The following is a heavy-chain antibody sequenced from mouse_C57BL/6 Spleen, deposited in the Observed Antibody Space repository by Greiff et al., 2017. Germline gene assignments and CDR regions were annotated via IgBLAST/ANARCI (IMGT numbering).Heavy chain of an antibody. D-gene: IGHD2-1*01. CDR1: GYSFTDYN. CDR2: INPNYGTT. CDR3: ARGYYALYYFDY. V-gene: IGHV1-39*01. J-gene: IGHJ2*01. Sequence: EVKLMESGPELVKPGASVKISCKASGYSFTDYNMNWVKQSNGKSLEWIGVINPNYGTTSYNQKFKGKATLTVDQSSSTAYMQLNSLTSEDSAVYYCARGYYALYYFDYWGQGTTLTVSS.